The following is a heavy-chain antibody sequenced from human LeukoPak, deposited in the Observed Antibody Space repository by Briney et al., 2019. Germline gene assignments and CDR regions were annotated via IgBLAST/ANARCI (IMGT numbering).Heavy chain of an antibody. D-gene: IGHD3-9*01. Sequence: SETLSLTCAVYGGSFSGYYWSWIRQPPGKGLEWIGEINHSGSTNYNPSLKSRVTISVDTSKNQFSLKLSSVTAADTAVYYRARDRRYFDWLLSTPYYYYGMDVWGKGTTVTVSS. CDR1: GGSFSGYY. V-gene: IGHV4-34*01. CDR3: ARDRRYFDWLLSTPYYYYGMDV. J-gene: IGHJ6*04. CDR2: INHSGST.